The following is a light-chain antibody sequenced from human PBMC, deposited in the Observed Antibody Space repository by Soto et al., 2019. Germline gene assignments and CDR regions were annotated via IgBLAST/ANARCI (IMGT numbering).Light chain of an antibody. CDR1: SSNIGAGYD. V-gene: IGLV1-40*01. J-gene: IGLJ3*02. CDR2: SNN. Sequence: QSVWTQPPSVSGAPGQRVTISCTGSSSNIGAGYDVHWYQQLPGTAPKLLIYSNNNRPSGVPDRFSGSKSGTSAFLAITGLQAEDEADYYCQSFDSSLSGWVFGGGTKVTVL. CDR3: QSFDSSLSGWV.